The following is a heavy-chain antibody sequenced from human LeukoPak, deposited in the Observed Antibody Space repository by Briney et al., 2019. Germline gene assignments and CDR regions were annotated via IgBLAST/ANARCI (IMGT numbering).Heavy chain of an antibody. CDR3: ARVGYSNSYDY. CDR1: GYTFTNFD. D-gene: IGHD4-11*01. Sequence: ASVKVSCKASGYTFTNFDINWVRQATGQGLEWVGWMNPNTGNAGYAQKFQDRVTITWDASISTAYMDLSSLRSEDTAVYYCARVGYSNSYDYWGQGPLVTVSS. V-gene: IGHV1-8*03. CDR2: MNPNTGNA. J-gene: IGHJ4*02.